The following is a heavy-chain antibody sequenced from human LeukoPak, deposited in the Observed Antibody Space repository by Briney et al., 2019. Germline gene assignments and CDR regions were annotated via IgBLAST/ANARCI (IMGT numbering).Heavy chain of an antibody. Sequence: GGSLRLSCAASGFTFSGYWMHWVRQPPGKGLGWVSRINSDGLITNYADSVKGRFTISRDNANTLYLQMNGLRAEDTAVYYCVRGTAFWNGVDYWGQGTLVTVSS. CDR1: GFTFSGYW. CDR3: VRGTAFWNGVDY. V-gene: IGHV3-74*01. CDR2: INSDGLIT. J-gene: IGHJ4*02. D-gene: IGHD3-3*01.